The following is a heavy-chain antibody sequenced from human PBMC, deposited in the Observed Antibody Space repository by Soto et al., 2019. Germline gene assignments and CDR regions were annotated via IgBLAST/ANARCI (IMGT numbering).Heavy chain of an antibody. J-gene: IGHJ5*02. V-gene: IGHV3-30-3*01. D-gene: IGHD1-26*01. CDR1: GFTFSSYA. Sequence: VQLLESGGGLVQPGGSLRLACAASGFTFSSYAMSWVRQAPGKGLEWVAVISYDGSNKYYADSVKGRFTISRDNSKNTLYLQMNSLRAEDTAVYYCARAQVGANVHWFDPWGQGTLVTVSS. CDR2: ISYDGSNK. CDR3: ARAQVGANVHWFDP.